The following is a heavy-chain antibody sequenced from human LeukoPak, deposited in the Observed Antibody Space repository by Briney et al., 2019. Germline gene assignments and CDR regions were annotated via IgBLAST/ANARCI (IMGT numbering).Heavy chain of an antibody. V-gene: IGHV3-21*01. CDR3: ASEGY. CDR2: ISSSGSSI. CDR1: GFTLTTYS. J-gene: IGHJ4*02. Sequence: GGSLRLSCAVSGFTLTTYSMHWVRQAPGKGLEWVSAISSSGSSIYCADSVKGRFTISRDSAKSSQYLQMNSLRAEDTAVYYCASEGYWGQGTLVTVSS.